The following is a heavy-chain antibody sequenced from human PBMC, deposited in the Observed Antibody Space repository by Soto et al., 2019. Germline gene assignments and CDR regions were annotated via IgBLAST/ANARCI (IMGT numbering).Heavy chain of an antibody. CDR3: AGARTIFTGMHV. CDR2: IRSSGNTI. J-gene: IGHJ6*02. Sequence: QVQLVESGGGLVKPGGSLRVSCAASGFSFSDYYMSWIRQAPGKGLEWVSYIRSSGNTIYHADSVKGRITISRDNAKNALKLPMNSLRDDDTAVYYCAGARTIFTGMHVWGQGTTVTVSS. D-gene: IGHD3-10*02. V-gene: IGHV3-11*01. CDR1: GFSFSDYY.